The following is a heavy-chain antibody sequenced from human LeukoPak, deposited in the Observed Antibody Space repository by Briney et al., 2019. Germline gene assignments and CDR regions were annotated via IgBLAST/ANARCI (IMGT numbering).Heavy chain of an antibody. CDR1: GGSISSYY. J-gene: IGHJ4*02. V-gene: IGHV4-59*01. CDR3: ARNNFIAVVKPGIFDY. D-gene: IGHD6-19*01. CDR2: IYYSGST. Sequence: ASETLSLTCTVSGGSISSYYWSWIRQPPGKGLEWIGYIYYSGSTNYNPSLKSRVTISVDTSKNQFSLKLSSVTAADTAVYYCARNNFIAVVKPGIFDYWGQGSLVTVSS.